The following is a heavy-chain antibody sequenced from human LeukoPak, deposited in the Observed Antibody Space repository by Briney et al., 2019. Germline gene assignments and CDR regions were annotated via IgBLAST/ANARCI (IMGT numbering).Heavy chain of an antibody. Sequence: GGSLRLSCVASGFTFNSYNMNWVRQAPGKGLEWVSSISSGSSYIYYADSVKGRFTISRDNAKNSLYLQMNSLRAEDTAVYYCARVKGITAAGDYWGQGTLVTVSS. CDR2: ISSGSSYI. V-gene: IGHV3-21*01. CDR1: GFTFNSYN. D-gene: IGHD6-13*01. J-gene: IGHJ4*02. CDR3: ARVKGITAAGDY.